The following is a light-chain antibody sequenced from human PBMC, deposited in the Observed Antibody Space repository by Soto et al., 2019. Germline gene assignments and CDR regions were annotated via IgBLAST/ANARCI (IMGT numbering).Light chain of an antibody. CDR2: DVI. J-gene: IGLJ1*01. Sequence: QSVLTQPRSVSGSPGQSVTFSCTGTSSDVGDYIYVSWYQQHPGKAPKLIIYDVIKRPSGVPDRFSGSKSGNTASLTISGLQAEDEADYYCCSYAGSYTHVFGTGTKVTVL. V-gene: IGLV2-11*01. CDR3: CSYAGSYTHV. CDR1: SSDVGDYIY.